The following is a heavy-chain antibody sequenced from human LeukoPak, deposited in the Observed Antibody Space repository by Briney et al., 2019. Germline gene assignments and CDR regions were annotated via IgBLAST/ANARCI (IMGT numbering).Heavy chain of an antibody. V-gene: IGHV3-30*18. Sequence: PGGSLILSCSLYGLLFSSQGVQWVRQARGRGIGWEAVLLEDGWLKLDGPSVKGRLTSSRDNSGNTLYLQMNSLKMEDSAVYYCAKERAFKAAAVTDYWGQGTLVTVSS. D-gene: IGHD6-25*01. CDR2: LLEDGWLK. CDR1: GLLFSSQG. J-gene: IGHJ4*02. CDR3: AKERAFKAAAVTDY.